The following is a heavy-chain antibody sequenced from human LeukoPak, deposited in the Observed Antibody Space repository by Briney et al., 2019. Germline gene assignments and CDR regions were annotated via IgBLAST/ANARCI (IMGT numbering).Heavy chain of an antibody. CDR3: ARVRVWGPRYFDY. D-gene: IGHD7-27*01. CDR2: INHSGST. CDR1: GGSFSGYY. J-gene: IGHJ4*02. V-gene: IGHV4-34*01. Sequence: SETLSLTCAVYGGSFSGYYRSWIRQPPGKGLEWIGEINHSGSTNYNPSLKSRVTISVDTSKNQFSLKLSSVTAADTAVYYCARVRVWGPRYFDYWGQGTLVTVSS.